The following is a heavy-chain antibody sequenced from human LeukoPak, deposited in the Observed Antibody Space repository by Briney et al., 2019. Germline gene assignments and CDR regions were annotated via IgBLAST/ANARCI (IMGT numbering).Heavy chain of an antibody. J-gene: IGHJ6*02. CDR1: GFTFDDYA. V-gene: IGHV3-9*01. CDR2: ISWNSGSI. D-gene: IGHD3-10*01. Sequence: PGRSLRLSCAASGFTFDDYAMHWVRQAPGKGLEWVSGISWNSGSIGYADSVKGRFTISRDNAKNSLYLQMNSLRAEDTALYYCAKDADYGSGSSHTYYYYGMDVWGQGTTVTVSS. CDR3: AKDADYGSGSSHTYYYYGMDV.